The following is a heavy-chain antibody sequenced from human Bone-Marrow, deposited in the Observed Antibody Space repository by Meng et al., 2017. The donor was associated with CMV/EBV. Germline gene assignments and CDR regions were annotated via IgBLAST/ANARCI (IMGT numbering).Heavy chain of an antibody. J-gene: IGHJ3*02. V-gene: IGHV3-20*03. CDR3: ARDPWLVPGDFDN. CDR2: INWNGGST. Sequence: WIRQPPGKGLEWVLGINWNGGSTGYADSVKGRFTISRDNAKNSLYLQMNSLRAEDTAVYYCARDPWLVPGDFDNWGQGTMVTVSS. D-gene: IGHD6-19*01.